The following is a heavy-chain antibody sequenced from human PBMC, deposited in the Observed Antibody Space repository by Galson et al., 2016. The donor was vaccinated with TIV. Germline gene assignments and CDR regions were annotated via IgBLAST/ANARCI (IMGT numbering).Heavy chain of an antibody. D-gene: IGHD3-9*01. J-gene: IGHJ6*03. CDR2: TIPMYGTI. Sequence: SVKVSCKASGGTFSDYAVSWVRQAPGQGLEYIGGTIPMYGTIKYAQNFQGRVWITTDKSTSTAYMEVKSLRSEDTAVYYCATGRYFDMYHCYYIDVWGTGTTVTVSS. CDR1: GGTFSDYA. CDR3: ATGRYFDMYHCYYIDV. V-gene: IGHV1-69*05.